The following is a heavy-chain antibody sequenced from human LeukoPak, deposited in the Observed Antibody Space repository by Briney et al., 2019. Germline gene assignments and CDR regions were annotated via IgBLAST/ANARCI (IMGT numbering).Heavy chain of an antibody. CDR3: ARAGYCTNGVCAYYFDY. CDR2: ISSSSSTI. Sequence: PGGSLRLSCAASGFTFSSYSMNWVRQAPGKGLEWVSYISSSSSTIYYADSVKGRFTTSRDNAKNSLYLQMNSLRAEDTAVYYCARAGYCTNGVCAYYFDYWGQGTLVTVSS. V-gene: IGHV3-48*04. CDR1: GFTFSSYS. J-gene: IGHJ4*02. D-gene: IGHD2-8*01.